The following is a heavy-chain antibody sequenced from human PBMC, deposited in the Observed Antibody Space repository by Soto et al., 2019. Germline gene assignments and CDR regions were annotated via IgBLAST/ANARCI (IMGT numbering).Heavy chain of an antibody. J-gene: IGHJ3*02. CDR1: GYTFTSYG. V-gene: IGHV1-18*01. CDR3: AKELQYNWNYFEFGGFDI. Sequence: ASVKVSCKASGYTFTSYGISWVRQAPGQGLEWMGWISAYNGNTNYAQKLQGRVTMTTDTSTSTAYMELRSLRSDDTAVYYCAKELQYNWNYFEFGGFDIWGQGTMVTVSS. CDR2: ISAYNGNT. D-gene: IGHD1-7*01.